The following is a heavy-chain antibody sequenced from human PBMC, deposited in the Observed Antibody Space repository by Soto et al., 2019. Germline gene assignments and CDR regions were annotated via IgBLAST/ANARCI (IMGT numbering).Heavy chain of an antibody. D-gene: IGHD3-10*01. Sequence: SETLSLTCAVYGGSFRGYYWSWIRQPPGKGLEWIGEINHSGSTNYNPSLKSRVTISVDTAKNQFSLKLSSVTAADTAVYYCARRAVRGAGYYYYSLDVWGQGTTVTVSS. CDR3: ARRAVRGAGYYYYSLDV. V-gene: IGHV4-34*01. CDR2: INHSGST. J-gene: IGHJ6*02. CDR1: GGSFRGYY.